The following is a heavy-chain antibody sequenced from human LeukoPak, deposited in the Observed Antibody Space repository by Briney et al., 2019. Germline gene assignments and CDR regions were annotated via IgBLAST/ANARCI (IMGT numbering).Heavy chain of an antibody. CDR2: IYYSGST. D-gene: IGHD6-19*01. V-gene: IGHV4-39*01. J-gene: IGHJ4*02. CDR1: GGSISSSSYY. Sequence: SETLSLTCTVSGGSISSSSYYWGWIRQPSGKGLEWIGSIYYSGSTYYNPYLKSRVTISVDTSKNQFSLKLSSVTAADTAVYYCARYSTGSGWYYYFDYWGQGTLVTVSS. CDR3: ARYSTGSGWYYYFDY.